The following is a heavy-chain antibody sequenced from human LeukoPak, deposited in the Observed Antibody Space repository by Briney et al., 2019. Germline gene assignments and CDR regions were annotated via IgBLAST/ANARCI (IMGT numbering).Heavy chain of an antibody. D-gene: IGHD3-9*01. CDR1: GGSISSYY. CDR3: ARGPIIGFDY. V-gene: IGHV4-59*01. Sequence: ASETLSLTCTVSGGSISSYYWSWIRQPPGKGLEWIGYIYYSGSTNYNPSLKSRVAISVDTSKNQFSLKLSSVTAADTAVYYCARGPIIGFDYWGQGTLVTVSS. J-gene: IGHJ4*02. CDR2: IYYSGST.